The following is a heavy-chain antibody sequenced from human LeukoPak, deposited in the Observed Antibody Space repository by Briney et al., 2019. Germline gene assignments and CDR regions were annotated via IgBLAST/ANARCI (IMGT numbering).Heavy chain of an antibody. CDR2: ISYDGSNK. CDR1: GFTFSSYA. J-gene: IGHJ3*02. V-gene: IGHV3-30-3*01. CDR3: AKEGTMVRGVMAVHAFDI. D-gene: IGHD3-10*01. Sequence: GGSLRLSCAASGFTFSSYAMHWVRQAPGKGLEWVAVISYDGSNKYYADSVKGRFTISRDNSKNTLYLQMNSLRAEDTAVYYCAKEGTMVRGVMAVHAFDIWGQGTMVTVSS.